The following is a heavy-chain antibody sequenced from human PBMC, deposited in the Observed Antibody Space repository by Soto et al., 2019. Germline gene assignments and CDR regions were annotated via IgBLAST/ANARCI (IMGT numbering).Heavy chain of an antibody. CDR3: ARQSLDCSGGSCYTYYFDY. V-gene: IGHV4-59*08. CDR2: IYYSGST. Sequence: SDTLSLTCTVSGGSISNYYWSWIRQPPGQGLEWIGYIYYSGSTNYNPSLKSRVTMSVDTSKNQFSLKLSSVTAADTAVYYCARQSLDCSGGSCYTYYFDYWGQGTLVTVS. J-gene: IGHJ4*02. CDR1: GGSISNYY. D-gene: IGHD2-15*01.